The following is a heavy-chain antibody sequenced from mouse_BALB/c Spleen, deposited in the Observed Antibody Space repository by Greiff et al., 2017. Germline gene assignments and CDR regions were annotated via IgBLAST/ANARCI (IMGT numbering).Heavy chain of an antibody. CDR1: GFTFNTYA. CDR3: VRGYGYAMDY. CDR2: IRSKSNNYAT. J-gene: IGHJ4*01. D-gene: IGHD2-14*01. Sequence: DVQLVESGGGLVQPKGSLKLSCAASGFTFNTYAMHWVCQAPGKGLEWVARIRSKSNNYATYYADSVKDRFTISRDDSQSMLYLQMNNLKTEDTAMYYCVRGYGYAMDYWGQGTSVTVSS. V-gene: IGHV10-3*03.